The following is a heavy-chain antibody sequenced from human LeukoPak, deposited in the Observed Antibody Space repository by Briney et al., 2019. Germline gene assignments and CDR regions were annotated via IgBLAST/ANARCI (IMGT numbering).Heavy chain of an antibody. CDR3: ARDLADYYGSGSYFDAFDI. Sequence: GASVKVSCKASGYTFTSYYMHWVRQAPGQGLEWMGIINPSGGSTSYAQKFQGRVTMTRDTSTSTVYMELSSLRSENTAVYYCARDLADYYGSGSYFDAFDIWGQGTMVTVSS. CDR2: INPSGGST. CDR1: GYTFTSYY. D-gene: IGHD3-10*01. V-gene: IGHV1-46*01. J-gene: IGHJ3*02.